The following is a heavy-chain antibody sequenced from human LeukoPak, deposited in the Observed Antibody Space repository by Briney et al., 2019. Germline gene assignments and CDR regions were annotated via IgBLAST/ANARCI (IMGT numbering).Heavy chain of an antibody. D-gene: IGHD3-16*01. V-gene: IGHV1-2*02. J-gene: IGHJ6*03. Sequence: ASVKVSCKASGYTFTGYYMHWVRQAPGQGLEWMGWINPNSGGTNYAQKFQGRVTMTRDTSISTAYMELSRLRSDDTAVYYCAREGGSHYYYYYMDVWGKGTTVTISS. CDR3: AREGGSHYYYYYMDV. CDR2: INPNSGGT. CDR1: GYTFTGYY.